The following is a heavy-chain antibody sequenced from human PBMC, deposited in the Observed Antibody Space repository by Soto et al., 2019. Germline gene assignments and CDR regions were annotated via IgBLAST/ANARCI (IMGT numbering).Heavy chain of an antibody. CDR2: LYHSGTT. V-gene: IGHV4-31*03. Sequence: QVQLQESGPGLVKPSQTLSLTCTVSGGSISSGGYYWSWIRQHPGKGLEWIGYLYHSGTTYYNPSLKSRVTISVDTSKNQFSLKLTSVTAADTAVYYCARVRGNQLPGWFDPWGQGTLVTVSS. J-gene: IGHJ5*02. CDR3: ARVRGNQLPGWFDP. CDR1: GGSISSGGYY. D-gene: IGHD2-2*01.